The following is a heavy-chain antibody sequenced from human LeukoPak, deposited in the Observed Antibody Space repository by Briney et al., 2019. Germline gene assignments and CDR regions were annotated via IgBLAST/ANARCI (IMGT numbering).Heavy chain of an antibody. CDR3: AKDFRIGYSAHFDY. J-gene: IGHJ4*02. CDR1: GFTFSNSA. D-gene: IGHD2-21*01. V-gene: IGHV3-23*01. Sequence: GGSLRLSCAASGFTFSNSAMSWVRQAPGKGLEWVSVISGSGGNTDYADSVKGRFSISRDNSKNTLYLQMDSLRGEDTAVYYCAKDFRIGYSAHFDYWGQGALVTVSS. CDR2: ISGSGGNT.